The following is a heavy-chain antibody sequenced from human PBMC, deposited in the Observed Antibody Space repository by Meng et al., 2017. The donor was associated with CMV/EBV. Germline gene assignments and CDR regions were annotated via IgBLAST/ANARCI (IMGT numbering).Heavy chain of an antibody. V-gene: IGHV3-21*01. CDR3: ARGPGGIAVAGAYYDYGMDV. CDR2: ISSSSSYI. Sequence: GSLRLSCAASGFTFSSYSMNWVRQAPGKGLSWVSSISSSSSYIYYADSVKGRFTISRDNAKNSLYLQMNSLRAEDTAVYYCARGPGGIAVAGAYYDYGMDVWGQGTTVTVSS. CDR1: GFTFSSYS. J-gene: IGHJ6*02. D-gene: IGHD6-19*01.